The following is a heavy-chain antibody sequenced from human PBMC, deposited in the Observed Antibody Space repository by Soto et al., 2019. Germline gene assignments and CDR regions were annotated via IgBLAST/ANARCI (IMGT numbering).Heavy chain of an antibody. CDR1: GGTFSSYA. V-gene: IGHV1-69*13. J-gene: IGHJ6*02. Sequence: SSVKVSCKASGGTFSSYAISWVRQAPGQGLEWMGGIIPIFGTANYAQKFQGRVTITADESTSTAYMELSSLRSEDTAVYYCARDLRRYCSGGSCYSSAYYYYRLDVWGQ. D-gene: IGHD2-15*01. CDR3: ARDLRRYCSGGSCYSSAYYYYRLDV. CDR2: IIPIFGTA.